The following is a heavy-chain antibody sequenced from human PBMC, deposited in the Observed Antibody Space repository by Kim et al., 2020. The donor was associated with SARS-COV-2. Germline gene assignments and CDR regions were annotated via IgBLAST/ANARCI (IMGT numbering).Heavy chain of an antibody. V-gene: IGHV3-7*03. D-gene: IGHD5-12*01. J-gene: IGHJ4*02. CDR2: EK. CDR3: ARDAYSGYDY. Sequence: EKNYADSVKGRFTISRDSAENSLYLQMNSLRVDDTAVYYCARDAYSGYDYWGQGTLVTVSS.